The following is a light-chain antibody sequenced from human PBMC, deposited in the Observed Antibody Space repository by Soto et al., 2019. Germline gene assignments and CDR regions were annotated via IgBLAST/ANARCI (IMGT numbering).Light chain of an antibody. CDR2: DAS. Sequence: EIVLTQSPATLSLSPGERATLSCRASQSISSYLAWYQQKPDQAPRLLIYDASNRATGIPARFSGSGSGTDFTLTFSRLGREDFAVYYCHQRSTWPFTFGPGTKVDIK. J-gene: IGKJ3*01. CDR1: QSISSY. V-gene: IGKV3-11*01. CDR3: HQRSTWPFT.